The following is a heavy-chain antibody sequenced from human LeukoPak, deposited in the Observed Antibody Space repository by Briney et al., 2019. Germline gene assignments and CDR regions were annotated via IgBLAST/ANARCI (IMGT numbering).Heavy chain of an antibody. V-gene: IGHV4-59*08. CDR1: GDSISSYY. CDR2: IYYSGST. Sequence: SETLSLTCSVSGDSISSYYWSWIRQPPGKGLEWIGYIYYSGSTKYNPSLKSRVTISVDTSKNQFSLKLNSVTAADTAVYYCARGPNSSSWYFDYWGQGTLVTVSS. J-gene: IGHJ4*02. D-gene: IGHD6-13*01. CDR3: ARGPNSSSWYFDY.